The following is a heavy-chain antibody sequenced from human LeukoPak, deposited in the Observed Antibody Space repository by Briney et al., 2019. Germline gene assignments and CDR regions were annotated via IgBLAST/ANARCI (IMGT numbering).Heavy chain of an antibody. Sequence: PGGSLRLSCAASGFTFSSYWMSWVRQAPGKGLEWVGNIKQDGSETYFVDSVKGRFTISRDNAKNSLYLQMNSLRAEDTAAYYCARDAMSRTADYWGQGTLVTASS. D-gene: IGHD2-2*01. CDR3: ARDAMSRTADY. J-gene: IGHJ4*02. V-gene: IGHV3-7*01. CDR2: IKQDGSET. CDR1: GFTFSSYW.